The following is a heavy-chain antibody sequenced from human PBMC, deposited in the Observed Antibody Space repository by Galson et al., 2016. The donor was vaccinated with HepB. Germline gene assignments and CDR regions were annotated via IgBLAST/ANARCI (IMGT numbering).Heavy chain of an antibody. V-gene: IGHV4-4*02. CDR2: IYHNGST. Sequence: SETLSLTCAVSGGSISSTNWWTWVRQPPGKGLEWIGQIYHNGSTTYKPSLESRVTILMDKSHNQFSLRLTSVTAADTAVYYCAIIGHFPYSGLDLWGQGTTVIVSS. D-gene: IGHD3-10*01. CDR3: AIIGHFPYSGLDL. J-gene: IGHJ6*02. CDR1: GGSISSTNW.